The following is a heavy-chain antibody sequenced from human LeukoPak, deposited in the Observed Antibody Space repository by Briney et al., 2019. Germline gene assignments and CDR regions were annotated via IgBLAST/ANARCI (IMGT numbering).Heavy chain of an antibody. D-gene: IGHD1-26*01. J-gene: IGHJ4*02. CDR3: GRAGSHDRQTIDF. V-gene: IGHV1-8*01. CDR1: GCTFTTYD. Sequence: ASVEVSCKTSGCTFTTYDINWVRQATGQGLEWMGWLNPNSDNTASAQSFQGRLTLTRNTSISTAYMELSSLRSEDTAIYYCGRAGSHDRQTIDFWGQGTLVSVSS. CDR2: LNPNSDNT.